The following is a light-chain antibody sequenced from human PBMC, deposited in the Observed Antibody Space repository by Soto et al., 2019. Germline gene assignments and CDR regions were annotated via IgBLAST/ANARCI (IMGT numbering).Light chain of an antibody. V-gene: IGLV2-14*01. CDR1: SSDIGGFYY. CDR2: QVS. J-gene: IGLJ1*01. Sequence: SVLTQPASVSGSPGHSSTIHSTGTSSDIGGFYYVSWYQHHPGKNPKLMIYQVSNRPSGVSNRFSGSKSGNTASLTISGLQAEDGADYFCSSYSSSSTFYVFGAGTKVTVL. CDR3: SSYSSSSTFYV.